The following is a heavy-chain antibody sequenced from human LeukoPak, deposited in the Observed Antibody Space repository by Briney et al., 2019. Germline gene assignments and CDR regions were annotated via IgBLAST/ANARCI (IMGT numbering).Heavy chain of an antibody. J-gene: IGHJ4*02. D-gene: IGHD5-18*01. CDR2: IYISGST. CDR3: GGREWGYSNGYDY. Sequence: PGGSLRLSCAASGFTVSSHYMSWVRQAPGKGLEWVSVIYISGSTYYADSVKGRFTISRDNSKNTLYLQLNSLRAEDTAVYYCGGREWGYSNGYDYWGQGTLVTVSS. V-gene: IGHV3-53*01. CDR1: GFTVSSHY.